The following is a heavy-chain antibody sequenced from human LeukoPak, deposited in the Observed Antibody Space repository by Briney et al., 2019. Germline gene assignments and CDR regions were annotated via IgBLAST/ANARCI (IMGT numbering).Heavy chain of an antibody. V-gene: IGHV1-18*01. J-gene: IGHJ3*02. Sequence: ASVKVSCKASGYTFTSYGISWVRQAPGQGLEWMGWISAYNGNTNYAQKFQGRVTMTRDTSITTAYMELSRLRSDDTAVYYCARDSDYGDYGDAFDIWGQGTMVSVSS. CDR3: ARDSDYGDYGDAFDI. D-gene: IGHD4-17*01. CDR2: ISAYNGNT. CDR1: GYTFTSYG.